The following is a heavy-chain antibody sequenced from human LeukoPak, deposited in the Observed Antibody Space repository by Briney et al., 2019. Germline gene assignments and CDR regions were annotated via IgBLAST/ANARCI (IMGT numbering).Heavy chain of an antibody. CDR1: GYTFTSYD. J-gene: IGHJ6*03. CDR2: MNPNSGKT. CDR3: ARGPDYYYYMDV. Sequence: GASVKVSCKASGYTFTSYDINWVRQATGQGLEWMGWMNPNSGKTGYAQKFQGRVTMTRNTSISTAYMELSSLRSEDTAVYYCARGPDYYYYMDVWGKGTTVTVSS. V-gene: IGHV1-8*01.